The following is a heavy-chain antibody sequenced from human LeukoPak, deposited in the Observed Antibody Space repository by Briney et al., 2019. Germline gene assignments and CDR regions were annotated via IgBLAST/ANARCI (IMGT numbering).Heavy chain of an antibody. Sequence: GGPLRLSCAASGFTFSNYWMHWVRQAPGKGLVWVSRINSDGSGTTDSVKGRFTISRDNAKNMLYLQMNSLRAEDTAVYYCARGVGNWFDPWGQGTLVTVSS. CDR3: ARGVGNWFDP. CDR1: GFTFSNYW. J-gene: IGHJ5*02. V-gene: IGHV3-74*01. CDR2: INSDGSGT.